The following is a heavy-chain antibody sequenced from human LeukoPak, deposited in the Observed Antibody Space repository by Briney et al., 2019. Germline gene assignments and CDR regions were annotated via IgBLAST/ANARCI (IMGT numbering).Heavy chain of an antibody. V-gene: IGHV3-48*04. J-gene: IGHJ3*02. CDR2: ITQTGGTI. Sequence: GGSLRLSCAASGFTFSSYRMSWVRQTPGKGLEWLSYITQTGGTIYYADSLKGRFTISRDNAKNSLYLQMNSLRAEDTAVYYCARILSSSHAFDIWGQGTMVTVSS. D-gene: IGHD6-13*01. CDR3: ARILSSSHAFDI. CDR1: GFTFSSYR.